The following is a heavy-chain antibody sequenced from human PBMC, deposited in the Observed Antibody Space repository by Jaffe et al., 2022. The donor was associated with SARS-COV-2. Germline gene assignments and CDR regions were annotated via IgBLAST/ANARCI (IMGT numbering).Heavy chain of an antibody. Sequence: EVQLVESGGGLVKPGGSLRLSCAASGFTFSSYSMNWVRQAPGKGLEWVSSISSSSSYIYYADSVKGRFTISRDNAKNSLYLQMNSLRAEDTAVYYCAREGQYYYDSSGAHYYYGMDVWGQGTTVTVSS. CDR2: ISSSSSYI. J-gene: IGHJ6*02. CDR1: GFTFSSYS. D-gene: IGHD3-22*01. CDR3: AREGQYYYDSSGAHYYYGMDV. V-gene: IGHV3-21*01.